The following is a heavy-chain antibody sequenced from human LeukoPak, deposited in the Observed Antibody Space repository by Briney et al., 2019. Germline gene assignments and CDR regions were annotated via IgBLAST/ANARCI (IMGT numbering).Heavy chain of an antibody. Sequence: ASVKVSCKVSGYTLTELSMHWVRQAPGTGLEWMGGFDPEDGETIYAQKFQGRVTMTEDTSTDTAYMELSSLRSEDTAVYYCATETISGSSSRRIRWFDPWGQGTLVTVSS. J-gene: IGHJ5*02. V-gene: IGHV1-24*01. CDR2: FDPEDGET. CDR3: ATETISGSSSRRIRWFDP. CDR1: GYTLTELS. D-gene: IGHD1-26*01.